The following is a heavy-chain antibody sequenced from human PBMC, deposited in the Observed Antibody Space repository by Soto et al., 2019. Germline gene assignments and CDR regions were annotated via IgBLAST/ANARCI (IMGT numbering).Heavy chain of an antibody. V-gene: IGHV3-74*01. CDR3: ARGGGYCSPTSCPYVADH. CDR1: GFTFSNYL. J-gene: IGHJ4*02. D-gene: IGHD2-2*01. CDR2: INSDGSRT. Sequence: WGSLRLSCAASGFTFSNYLIHWVRQAPGKGLVWVSCINSDGSRTNYADSVKGRFTISRDNAKNTLYLQMNSLRAEDTAVYFCARGGGYCSPTSCPYVADHWGQGT.